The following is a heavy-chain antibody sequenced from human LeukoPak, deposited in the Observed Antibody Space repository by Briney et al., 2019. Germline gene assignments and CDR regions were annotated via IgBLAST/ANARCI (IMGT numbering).Heavy chain of an antibody. CDR3: ARVLRYDFWSAYYFDY. J-gene: IGHJ4*02. CDR1: GYTFNSYD. Sequence: ASVKVSCKASGYTFNSYDISWVRQAPGQGLEWMAWISTYNGNTNYAQKVQGRATMTTDTSTSTAYMELRSLRSDDTAVYYCARVLRYDFWSAYYFDYWGQGTLVTVSS. D-gene: IGHD3-3*01. V-gene: IGHV1-18*01. CDR2: ISTYNGNT.